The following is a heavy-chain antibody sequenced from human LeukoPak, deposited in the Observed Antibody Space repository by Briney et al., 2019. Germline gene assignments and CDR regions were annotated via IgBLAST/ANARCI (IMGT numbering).Heavy chain of an antibody. V-gene: IGHV3-23*01. CDR3: AKLYRQYQSNDAFDI. CDR1: GFTFSSYA. CDR2: ISGSGGST. J-gene: IGHJ3*02. D-gene: IGHD2-2*01. Sequence: XGSLRLSCAASGFTFSSYAMSWVRQAPGKGLEWVSAISGSGGSTYYADSVKGRFTISRDNSKNTLYLQMNSLRAEDTAVYYCAKLYRQYQSNDAFDIWGQGTMVTVSS.